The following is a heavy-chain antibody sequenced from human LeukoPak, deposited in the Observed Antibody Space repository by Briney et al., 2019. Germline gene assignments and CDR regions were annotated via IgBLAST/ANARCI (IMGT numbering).Heavy chain of an antibody. J-gene: IGHJ4*02. D-gene: IGHD3-16*01. Sequence: SETLSLTCAVYGGSFSGYYWSWIRQPPGKGLEWIGEIYHSGSTNYNPSLKSRVTISVDTSKNQFSLKLSSVTAADTAVYYCARSMITFGGVRYWGQGTLVTVSS. CDR3: ARSMITFGGVRY. CDR1: GGSFSGYY. CDR2: IYHSGST. V-gene: IGHV4-34*01.